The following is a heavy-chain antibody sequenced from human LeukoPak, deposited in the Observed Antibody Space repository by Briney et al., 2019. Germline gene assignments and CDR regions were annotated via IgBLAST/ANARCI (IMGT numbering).Heavy chain of an antibody. D-gene: IGHD3-22*01. Sequence: GGSLRLSCAASGFTVSSNYMNWVRQAPGKGLEWVSVIYSGGSTYYADSVKGRFTISRDNSKNTLYLQMNSLRAEDTAVYYCASPPPIVVVQGGHDAFDIWGQGTMVTVSS. J-gene: IGHJ3*02. V-gene: IGHV3-66*01. CDR3: ASPPPIVVVQGGHDAFDI. CDR2: IYSGGST. CDR1: GFTVSSNY.